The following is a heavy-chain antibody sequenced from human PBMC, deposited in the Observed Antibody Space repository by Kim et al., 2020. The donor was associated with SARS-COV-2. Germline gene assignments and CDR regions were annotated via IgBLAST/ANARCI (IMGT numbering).Heavy chain of an antibody. CDR2: IYTSGST. D-gene: IGHD3-22*01. J-gene: IGHJ5*02. Sequence: SETLSLTCTVSGGSISSGSYYWSWIRQPAGKGLEWIGRIYTSGSTNYNPSLKSRVTISVDTSKNQFSLKLSSVTAADTAVYYCARDHFSSVKNWFDPWGQGTLVTVSS. CDR1: GGSISSGSYY. CDR3: ARDHFSSVKNWFDP. V-gene: IGHV4-61*02.